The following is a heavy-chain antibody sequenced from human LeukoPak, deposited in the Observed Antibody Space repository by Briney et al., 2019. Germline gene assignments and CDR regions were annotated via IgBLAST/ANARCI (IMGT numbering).Heavy chain of an antibody. CDR2: IYYSGST. CDR1: GGPISSGSYY. CDR3: ARFRYDAFDI. J-gene: IGHJ3*02. V-gene: IGHV4-61*01. Sequence: SQTLSLTCTVSGGPISSGSYYWSWIRQPPGKGLEWIGYIYYSGSTNYNPSLKSRVTISVDTSKNQFSLKLSSVTAADTAVYYCARFRYDAFDIWGQGTMVTVSS.